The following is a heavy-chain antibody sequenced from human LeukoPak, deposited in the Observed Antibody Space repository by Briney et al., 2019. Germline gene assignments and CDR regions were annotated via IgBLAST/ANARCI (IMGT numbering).Heavy chain of an antibody. Sequence: SETLSLTCNVSGDYITTTNYYWAWIRQPPGKGLEWIASIFYSGNTYYNPSLKSRVIIFMDTSRKQISLKLTSVTATDTALYYCARRSRLYKHETTGYHDSWGQGTLVTVSS. J-gene: IGHJ4*02. CDR3: ARRSRLYKHETTGYHDS. D-gene: IGHD3-9*01. CDR1: GDYITTTNYY. CDR2: IFYSGNT. V-gene: IGHV4-39*01.